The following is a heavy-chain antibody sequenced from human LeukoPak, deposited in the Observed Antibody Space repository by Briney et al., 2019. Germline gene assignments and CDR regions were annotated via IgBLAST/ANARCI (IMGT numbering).Heavy chain of an antibody. V-gene: IGHV3-21*01. CDR1: GFTFSSYS. J-gene: IGHJ4*02. CDR2: ISSSSSYI. Sequence: GGSLRLSCAASGFTFSSYSMNWVRQAPGKGLEWVSSISSSSSYIYYADSVKGRFTISRDNAKNSLYLQMNSLRAEDTAVYYCARGPSPITIFGVVTSYYFDYWGQGTLVTVSS. D-gene: IGHD3-3*01. CDR3: ARGPSPITIFGVVTSYYFDY.